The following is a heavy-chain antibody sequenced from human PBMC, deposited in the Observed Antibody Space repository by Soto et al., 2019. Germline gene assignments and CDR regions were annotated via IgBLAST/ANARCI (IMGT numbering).Heavy chain of an antibody. Sequence: SVKVSCKASGFTFTSSAVQWVRQARGQRLEWIGWIVVGSGNTNYAQKFQERVTISRDMSTSTAYMELSSLRSEDTALYYCAAVYSGSYYVADYWGQGTLVTVSS. CDR1: GFTFTSSA. J-gene: IGHJ4*02. CDR3: AAVYSGSYYVADY. V-gene: IGHV1-58*01. CDR2: IVVGSGNT. D-gene: IGHD1-26*01.